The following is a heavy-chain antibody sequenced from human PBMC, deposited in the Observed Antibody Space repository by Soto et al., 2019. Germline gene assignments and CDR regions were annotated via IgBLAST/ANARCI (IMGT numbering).Heavy chain of an antibody. CDR1: GYTFTSYY. J-gene: IGHJ6*02. CDR3: ARDRSFRYYGMDV. V-gene: IGHV1-46*01. CDR2: INPSGGST. Sequence: QVQLVQSGAEVKKPGASVKVSCKASGYTFTSYYMHWVRQAPGQGLEWMGIINPSGGSTSYAQKFQGRVNMTRDTSTSTVYMELSSLRSEDTAVYYCARDRSFRYYGMDVWGQGTTVTVSS.